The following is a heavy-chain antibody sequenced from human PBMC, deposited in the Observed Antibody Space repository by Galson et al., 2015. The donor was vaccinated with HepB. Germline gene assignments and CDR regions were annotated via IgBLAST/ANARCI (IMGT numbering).Heavy chain of an antibody. Sequence: SLRLSCAASGFTFSSYSMNWVRQAPGRGLEWVSSISSSSSYIYYADSVKGRFTISRDNSKNTLYLQMNSLRAEDTAVYYCARKTGGDYWGQGTLVTVSS. CDR1: GFTFSSYS. D-gene: IGHD1-14*01. CDR2: ISSSSSYI. CDR3: ARKTGGDY. V-gene: IGHV3-21*01. J-gene: IGHJ4*02.